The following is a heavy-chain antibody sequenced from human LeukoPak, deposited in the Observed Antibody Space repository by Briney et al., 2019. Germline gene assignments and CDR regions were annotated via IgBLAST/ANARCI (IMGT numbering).Heavy chain of an antibody. V-gene: IGHV4-34*01. CDR1: GGSFSGYY. D-gene: IGHD2/OR15-2a*01. Sequence: SETLPLTCAVYGGSFSGYYWSWIRQPPGKGLEWIGEINHSGSTNYNPSLKSRVTISVDTSKNQFSLKLSSVTAADTAVYYCARGVIPKDALDIWGQGTMVTVSS. CDR2: INHSGST. CDR3: ARGVIPKDALDI. J-gene: IGHJ3*02.